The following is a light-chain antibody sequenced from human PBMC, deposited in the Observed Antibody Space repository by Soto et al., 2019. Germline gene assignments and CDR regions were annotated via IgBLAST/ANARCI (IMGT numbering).Light chain of an antibody. Sequence: QSVLTQPASVSGSPGQSITISCTGTSSDVGNYNYVSWYQQHPGKAPKLMIYEVSNRPSGVSNRFSGSKSGNTASLTICGLQDDDAADYYCSSSRSSAIYVFGTGTKVTVL. V-gene: IGLV2-14*01. CDR1: SSDVGNYNY. J-gene: IGLJ1*01. CDR3: SSSRSSAIYV. CDR2: EVS.